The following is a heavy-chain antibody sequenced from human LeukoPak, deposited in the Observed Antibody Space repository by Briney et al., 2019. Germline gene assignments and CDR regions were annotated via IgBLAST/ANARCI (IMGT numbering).Heavy chain of an antibody. V-gene: IGHV3-23*01. Sequence: PGGSLRLSCAASGFTFSSYGMSWVRQAPGKGLEWVSAISGSGAGTYYSDSVRGRFTISRDNSKNTLYLQMNSLRAEDTAVYYCARRCGSGGSCHSFDYWGQGTLVTVSS. CDR3: ARRCGSGGSCHSFDY. J-gene: IGHJ4*02. D-gene: IGHD2-15*01. CDR2: ISGSGAGT. CDR1: GFTFSSYG.